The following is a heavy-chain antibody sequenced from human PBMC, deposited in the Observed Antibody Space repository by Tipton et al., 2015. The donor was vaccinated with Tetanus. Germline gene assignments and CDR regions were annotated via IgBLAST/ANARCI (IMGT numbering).Heavy chain of an antibody. J-gene: IGHJ6*02. CDR2: ITGSSSYI. D-gene: IGHD6-19*01. Sequence: SLRLSCAASGFTFSSFGMTWVRQAPGKGLEWVSSITGSSSYIYYADSVKGRFTISRDNAKNSLYLQMNSLRAEDTAVYYCARGNSGWYFAGMDVWGQGTTVTVSS. CDR1: GFTFSSFG. CDR3: ARGNSGWYFAGMDV. V-gene: IGHV3-21*01.